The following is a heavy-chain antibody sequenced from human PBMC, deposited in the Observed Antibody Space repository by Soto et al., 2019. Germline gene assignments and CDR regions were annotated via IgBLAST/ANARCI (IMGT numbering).Heavy chain of an antibody. D-gene: IGHD1-26*01. J-gene: IGHJ4*02. Sequence: QVQLVESGGGVVQPGRSLRLSCAASGFTFSSYAIHWVRQAPGKGLEWVAVISYDGSNKYYADSVKGRFTISRDNSKNTLYLQTNSLRAEDAAVYYCARAGGLLVDYWGQGTLVTVSS. CDR1: GFTFSSYA. CDR3: ARAGGLLVDY. V-gene: IGHV3-30-3*01. CDR2: ISYDGSNK.